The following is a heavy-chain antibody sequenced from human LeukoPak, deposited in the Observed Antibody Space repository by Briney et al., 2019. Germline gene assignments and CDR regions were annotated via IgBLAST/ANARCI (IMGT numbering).Heavy chain of an antibody. D-gene: IGHD4-17*01. V-gene: IGHV4-59*11. CDR2: ISYIGST. CDR1: GDSMNSHY. Sequence: SENLSRTCTVSGDSMNSHYWSWIRQPPGRGLEWIGNISYIGSTNYNPSLKSRVTISVDTSKNQFSLKLSSVTAADTAVYYCARDPTTVTKGLDIWGKGTMVTVSS. CDR3: ARDPTTVTKGLDI. J-gene: IGHJ3*02.